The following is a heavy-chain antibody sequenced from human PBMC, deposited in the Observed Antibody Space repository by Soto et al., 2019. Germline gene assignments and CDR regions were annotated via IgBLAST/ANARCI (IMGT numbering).Heavy chain of an antibody. Sequence: ASVKVSCKASGGTFSSYAISWVRQAPGQGLEWMGGIIPIFGTANYAQKFQGRVTITADESTSTAYMELSSLRSEDTAVYYCARDMRLYDYVWGSYRYISYYYYGMDVWGQGTTVTVSS. CDR3: ARDMRLYDYVWGSYRYISYYYYGMDV. D-gene: IGHD3-16*02. CDR1: GGTFSSYA. J-gene: IGHJ6*02. V-gene: IGHV1-69*13. CDR2: IIPIFGTA.